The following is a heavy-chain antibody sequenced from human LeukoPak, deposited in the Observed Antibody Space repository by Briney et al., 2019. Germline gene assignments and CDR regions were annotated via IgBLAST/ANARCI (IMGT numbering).Heavy chain of an antibody. CDR1: GASISSYY. V-gene: IGHV4-4*07. CDR3: AREGGYNYGSEVDY. J-gene: IGHJ4*02. Sequence: SETLSLTCTVSGASISSYYWSWIRQPPGKGLEWIGRIYTSAIISGNTNYNPSLKSRVTMSVGTSKNQFSLRLRSVTAADTAVYYCAREGGYNYGSEVDYWGQGTLVTVSS. D-gene: IGHD5-18*01. CDR2: IYTSAIISGNT.